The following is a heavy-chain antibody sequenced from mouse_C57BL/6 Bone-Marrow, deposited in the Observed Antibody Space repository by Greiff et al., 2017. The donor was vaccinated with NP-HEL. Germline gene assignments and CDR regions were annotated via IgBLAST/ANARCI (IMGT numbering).Heavy chain of an antibody. J-gene: IGHJ4*01. V-gene: IGHV5-4*01. CDR3: ARLYDYDYAMDY. D-gene: IGHD2-4*01. CDR1: GFTFSSYA. Sequence: EVQLVESGGGLVKPGGSLKLSCAASGFTFSSYALSWVRQTPEKRLEWVATISDGGSYTYYPDNVKGRFTISRDNAKNNLYLQMSHLKSEDTAMYYCARLYDYDYAMDYWGQGTSVTVSS. CDR2: ISDGGSYT.